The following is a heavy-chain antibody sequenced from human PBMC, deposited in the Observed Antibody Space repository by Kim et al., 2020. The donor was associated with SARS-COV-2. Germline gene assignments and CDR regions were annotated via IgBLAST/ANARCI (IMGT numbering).Heavy chain of an antibody. CDR3: ATSIAAAGTYFDY. CDR2: ISYDGSNK. CDR1: GFTFSSYG. J-gene: IGHJ4*02. V-gene: IGHV3-33*05. D-gene: IGHD6-13*01. Sequence: GGSLRLSCAASGFTFSSYGMHWVRQAPGKGLEWVAVISYDGSNKYYADSVKGRFTISRDNSKNTLYLQMNSLRAEDTAVYYCATSIAAAGTYFDYWGQGT.